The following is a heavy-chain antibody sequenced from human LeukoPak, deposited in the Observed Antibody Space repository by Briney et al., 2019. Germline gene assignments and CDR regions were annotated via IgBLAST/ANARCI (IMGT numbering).Heavy chain of an antibody. CDR3: ARVPLTVIEGPGN. D-gene: IGHD3-16*02. V-gene: IGHV1-2*02. CDR2: INPNSGGT. Sequence: ASVKVSCKASGYTFTDYYMYWVRQTPGQGLEGMGWINPNSGGTNYAQKFQGRVTMTRDTSITTAYMELSRLRFDDAAVYYCARVPLTVIEGPGNWGQGTLVTVSS. CDR1: GYTFTDYY. J-gene: IGHJ4*02.